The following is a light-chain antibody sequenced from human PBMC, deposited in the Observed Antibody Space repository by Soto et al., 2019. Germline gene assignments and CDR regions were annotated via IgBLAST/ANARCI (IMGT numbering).Light chain of an antibody. V-gene: IGKV1-5*01. CDR3: QQYNNWRWT. Sequence: DIQMTQSPSTLSASVGDRVTITCRASQSISSWLAWYQQKPGKAPKLLIYDASSLEGGVPSRFSGSGSGTEFTLTITRLEPEDFAVYYCQQYNNWRWTFGQGTKVDIK. J-gene: IGKJ1*01. CDR2: DAS. CDR1: QSISSW.